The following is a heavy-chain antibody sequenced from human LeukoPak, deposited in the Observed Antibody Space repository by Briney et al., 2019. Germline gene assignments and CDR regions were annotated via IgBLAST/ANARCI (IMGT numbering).Heavy chain of an antibody. J-gene: IGHJ3*02. CDR1: GFTFDDYG. V-gene: IGHV3-20*04. Sequence: RSGGSLRLSCAASGFTFDDYGMSWVRQAPGKGLEWVSDINWNGGSTGYADSVKGRFTISRDNAKNSLYLQMNSLRAEDTALYYCARDPKPVYSSGWTGAFDIWGQGTMVTVSS. CDR3: ARDPKPVYSSGWTGAFDI. D-gene: IGHD6-19*01. CDR2: INWNGGST.